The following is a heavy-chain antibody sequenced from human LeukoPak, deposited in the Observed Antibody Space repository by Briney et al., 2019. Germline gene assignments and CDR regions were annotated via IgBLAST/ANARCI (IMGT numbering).Heavy chain of an antibody. CDR1: GYTFTSYA. V-gene: IGHV7-4-1*02. CDR3: ARDGVTMVRGVIPRFPFDY. D-gene: IGHD3-10*01. CDR2: INTNTGNP. J-gene: IGHJ4*02. Sequence: ASVKVSCKASGYTFTSYAMNWVRQAPGQGLEWVGWINTNTGNPTYAQGFTGRFVFSLDTSVSTAYLQISCLKAEDTAVYYCARDGVTMVRGVIPRFPFDYWGQGTLVTVSS.